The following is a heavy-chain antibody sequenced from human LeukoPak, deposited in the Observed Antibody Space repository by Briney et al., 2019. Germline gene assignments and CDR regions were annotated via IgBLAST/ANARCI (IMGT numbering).Heavy chain of an antibody. V-gene: IGHV4-34*12. D-gene: IGHD6-13*01. Sequence: SETLSLTRAVHGGSFRGYYWSGIRQPPGKGREWRGEIIHSGGTNYNPPPTRRVTISVDTSKTQFSMKLRSVTAADTAVYSCACSSWYGYEYYLHWGDGGTVTVSS. CDR2: IIHSGGT. J-gene: IGHJ1*01. CDR1: GGSFRGYY. CDR3: ACSSWYGYEYYLH.